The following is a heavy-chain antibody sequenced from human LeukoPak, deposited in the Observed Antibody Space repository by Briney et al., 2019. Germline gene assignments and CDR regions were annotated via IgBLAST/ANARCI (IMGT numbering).Heavy chain of an antibody. CDR2: IKSRLDGETI. V-gene: IGHV3-15*01. Sequence: GGSLRLSCAASAFTFNRAWMSWVRQAPGKGLEWVGRIKSRLDGETIEYAATVKDRFIISRDDSKNMLYLQMNSLKTEDTAFYYCTAEYWGSLKYWGQGTLVTVSS. D-gene: IGHD2-8*02. CDR1: AFTFNRAW. J-gene: IGHJ4*02. CDR3: TAEYWGSLKY.